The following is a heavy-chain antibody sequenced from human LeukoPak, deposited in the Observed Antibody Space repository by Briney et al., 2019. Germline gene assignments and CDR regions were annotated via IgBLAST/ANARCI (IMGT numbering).Heavy chain of an antibody. J-gene: IGHJ4*02. CDR1: GFTFSNYA. V-gene: IGHV3-23*01. Sequence: PWGSLRLSCAASGFTFSNYALSWVRQAPGKGLEWVSAISGSGDTTYYVDSVKGRFTISRDNSKNTLYLQMNSLRVEDTAVYYCAKGGTNTVVVPAAKYWGQGTLVTVSS. CDR2: ISGSGDTT. D-gene: IGHD2-2*01. CDR3: AKGGTNTVVVPAAKY.